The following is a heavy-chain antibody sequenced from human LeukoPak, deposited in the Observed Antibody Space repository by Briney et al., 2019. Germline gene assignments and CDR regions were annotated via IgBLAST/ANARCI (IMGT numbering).Heavy chain of an antibody. J-gene: IGHJ3*02. V-gene: IGHV4-59*13. D-gene: IGHD4-23*01. CDR2: IYHTGST. CDR3: ARQEYGGNPDALDI. Sequence: PSETLSLTCTVSGVSINAYYWNWFRQPPGKRLEWIGYIYHTGSTNYNPSLKSRVTMSVDTSKNQFSLKLSSVTAADTAVYYCARQEYGGNPDALDIWGQGTMVTVSS. CDR1: GVSINAYY.